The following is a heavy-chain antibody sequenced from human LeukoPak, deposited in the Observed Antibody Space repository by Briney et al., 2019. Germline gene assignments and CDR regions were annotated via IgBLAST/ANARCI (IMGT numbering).Heavy chain of an antibody. CDR1: GLAFSNFW. CDR2: IKPDGSED. J-gene: IGHJ4*02. V-gene: IGHV3-7*01. Sequence: PGGSLRLSCATSGLAFSNFWMYWVRQAPGKGLEWVASIKPDGSEDFCADSVKGRFNISRDNAKNSLFLQMTNLKAEDTAVYYCAVDRRFKIFDYWGQGTLVTVSS. D-gene: IGHD5-24*01. CDR3: AVDRRFKIFDY.